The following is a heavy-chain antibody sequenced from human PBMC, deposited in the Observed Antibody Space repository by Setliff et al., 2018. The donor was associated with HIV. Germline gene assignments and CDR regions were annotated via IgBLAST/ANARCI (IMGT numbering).Heavy chain of an antibody. CDR1: GLSMGYNY. V-gene: IGHV4-59*01. J-gene: IGHJ4*02. Sequence: SETLSLTCTVSGLSMGYNYWTWSRQSPGKGLEWIGYVHYSGSTRYNPSLKSRVTISVDTSKKKFSLKLTSMTATDTAVYYCASEKKAWSVSDSFYEYWGQGVPVTVSS. D-gene: IGHD3-3*01. CDR2: VHYSGST. CDR3: ASEKKAWSVSDSFYEY.